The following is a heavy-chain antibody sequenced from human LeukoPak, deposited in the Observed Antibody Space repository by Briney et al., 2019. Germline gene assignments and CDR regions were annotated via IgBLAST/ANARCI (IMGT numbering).Heavy chain of an antibody. Sequence: GGSLRLSCAASGFTFSSHGMHWVRQAPGKGLEWVALILFDGSKEYYADSVKGRFTVSRDNSKNMLYLQMNSLRAEDTAVYYCAREQTSYLDYWGQGTLVSVSS. J-gene: IGHJ4*02. V-gene: IGHV3-33*08. CDR1: GFTFSSHG. CDR3: AREQTSYLDY. CDR2: ILFDGSKE.